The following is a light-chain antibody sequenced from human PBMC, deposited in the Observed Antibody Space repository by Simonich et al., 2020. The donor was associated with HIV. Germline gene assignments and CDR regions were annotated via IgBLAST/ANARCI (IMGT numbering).Light chain of an antibody. CDR1: QSISSR. Sequence: DIQLTQSPSTLSASVGDRVTITCRASQSISSRWAWYQQKPGKAPKLLIYKASSLESGVPSRCSGSGSGTEFALTISSLQPDDFATYYCQQYNSYPVTFGQGTKLEIK. CDR2: KAS. CDR3: QQYNSYPVT. V-gene: IGKV1-5*03. J-gene: IGKJ2*01.